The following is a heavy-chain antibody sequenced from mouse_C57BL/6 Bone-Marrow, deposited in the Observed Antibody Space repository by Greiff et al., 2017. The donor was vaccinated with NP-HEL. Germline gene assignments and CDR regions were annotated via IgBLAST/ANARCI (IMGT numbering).Heavy chain of an antibody. CDR2: IDPSDSYT. CDR1: GYTFTSYW. V-gene: IGHV1-69*01. CDR3: ARGGAY. J-gene: IGHJ3*01. Sequence: QVQLQQPGAELVMPGASVKLSCKASGYTFTSYWMHWVKQRPGQGLEWIGEIDPSDSYTNYNQKFKGKSTLTVDKSSRTAYMQLSSLTSEDSAVYDCARGGAYWGQGTRVTVSA.